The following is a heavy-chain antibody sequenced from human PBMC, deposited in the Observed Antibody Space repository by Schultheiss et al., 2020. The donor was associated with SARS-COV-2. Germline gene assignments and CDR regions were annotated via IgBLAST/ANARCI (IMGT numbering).Heavy chain of an antibody. J-gene: IGHJ5*02. D-gene: IGHD6-19*01. V-gene: IGHV3-15*01. CDR3: AKDLEWLVLPT. CDR1: GFTFSNAW. Sequence: GGSLRLSCAASGFTFSNAWMSWVRQAPGKGLEWVGRIKSKTDGGTTDYAAPVKGRFTISRDDSKNTLYLQMNSLKTEDTAVYYCAKDLEWLVLPTWGQGTLVTVSS. CDR2: IKSKTDGGTT.